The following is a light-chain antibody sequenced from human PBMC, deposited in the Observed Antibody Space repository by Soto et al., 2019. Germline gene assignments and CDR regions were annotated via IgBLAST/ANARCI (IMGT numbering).Light chain of an antibody. V-gene: IGKV3-20*01. CDR3: HQYGSSPGR. J-gene: IGKJ1*01. CDR1: QSVRNNY. Sequence: EIVLTQSPGTLSLSPGERATLSCRASQSVRNNYLAWYQQKPGQAPRLLIYAASGRATGIPDWFSGSGSGTDFSLTISRLEPEGFAVYHCHQYGSSPGRFGQGTKVQIK. CDR2: AAS.